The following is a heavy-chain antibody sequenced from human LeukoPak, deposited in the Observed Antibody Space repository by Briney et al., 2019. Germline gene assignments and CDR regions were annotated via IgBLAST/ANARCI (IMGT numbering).Heavy chain of an antibody. CDR3: AKGGLGYCSGGSCYSEAAYGMDV. V-gene: IGHV3-30*18. CDR1: GFTFSSYG. D-gene: IGHD2-15*01. CDR2: ISYDGSNK. Sequence: GSLRLSCAASGFTFSSYGMHWVCQAPGKGLEWVAVISYDGSNKYYADSVKGRFTISRDNSKNTLYLQMNSLRAEDTAVYYCAKGGLGYCSGGSCYSEAAYGMDVWGQGTTVTVSS. J-gene: IGHJ6*02.